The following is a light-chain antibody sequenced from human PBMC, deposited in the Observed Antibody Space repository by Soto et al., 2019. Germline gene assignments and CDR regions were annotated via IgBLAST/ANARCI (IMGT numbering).Light chain of an antibody. Sequence: EIVLTQSRGTLSLSPRERATLSCKTSQSRGSNFLAWYQHKPGQAPRLLIYASSNRATGIPDRFSGSESGTDFTLTINRLEPEDFAVYYCQLYGISPHFGQGTRLEIK. CDR3: QLYGISPH. J-gene: IGKJ5*01. CDR2: ASS. V-gene: IGKV3-20*01. CDR1: QSRGSNF.